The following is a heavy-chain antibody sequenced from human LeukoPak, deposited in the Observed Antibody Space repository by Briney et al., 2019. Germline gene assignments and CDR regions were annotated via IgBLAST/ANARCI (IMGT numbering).Heavy chain of an antibody. CDR2: IYTSGST. Sequence: SETLSLTCTVSGGSISSYYWSWIRQPAGKGLEWIGRIYTSGSTNYNPSLKSRVTMSVDTSKNQFSLKPSSATAADTAVYYCARGDTAMDPYNWFDPWGQGTLVTVSS. D-gene: IGHD5-18*01. J-gene: IGHJ5*02. V-gene: IGHV4-4*07. CDR1: GGSISSYY. CDR3: ARGDTAMDPYNWFDP.